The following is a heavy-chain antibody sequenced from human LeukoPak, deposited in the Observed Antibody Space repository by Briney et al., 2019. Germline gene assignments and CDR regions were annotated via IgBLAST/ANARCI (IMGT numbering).Heavy chain of an antibody. Sequence: ASVKVSCEVSGYTLTELSMHWVRQAPGKGLEWMGGFDPEDGETIYAQKFQGRVTMTEDTSTDTAYMELSSLRSEDTAVYYCATALAYYDFWSRAPFDYWRPGPLVAVSS. V-gene: IGHV1-24*01. CDR2: FDPEDGET. CDR3: ATALAYYDFWSRAPFDY. J-gene: IGHJ4*02. CDR1: GYTLTELS. D-gene: IGHD3-3*01.